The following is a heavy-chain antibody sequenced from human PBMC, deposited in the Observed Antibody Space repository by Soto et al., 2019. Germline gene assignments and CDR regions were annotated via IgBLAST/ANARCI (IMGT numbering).Heavy chain of an antibody. V-gene: IGHV1-46*01. CDR3: ARDTHPSARYSSSWVYDAFDI. CDR1: GYTFTNYY. CDR2: INPSGGST. J-gene: IGHJ3*02. Sequence: ASVKVSCKASGYTFTNYYMHWVRQAPGQGLEWMGIINPSGGSTSYAQKFQGRVTMTRDTSTSTVYMELSGLRSEDTAVYYCARDTHPSARYSSSWVYDAFDIWGQGTMVTVSS. D-gene: IGHD6-13*01.